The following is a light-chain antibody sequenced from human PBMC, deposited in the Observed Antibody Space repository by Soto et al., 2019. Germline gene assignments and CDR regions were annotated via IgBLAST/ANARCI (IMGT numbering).Light chain of an antibody. Sequence: QSVLTQPPSASGSPGQSVTISCTGTSSDVGGYNNASWYQQHPVKAPKLMISEVSKRPSGVPDRFSGSKSGNTASLTVSGRQAEDEADYYCSSFAGNNNLVFGGGTKVTVL. CDR3: SSFAGNNNLV. CDR1: SSDVGGYNN. CDR2: EVS. J-gene: IGLJ2*01. V-gene: IGLV2-8*01.